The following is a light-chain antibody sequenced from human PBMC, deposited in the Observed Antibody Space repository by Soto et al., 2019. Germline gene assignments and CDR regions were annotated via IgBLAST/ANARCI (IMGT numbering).Light chain of an antibody. CDR3: KQYNDWPFT. V-gene: IGKV3D-7*01. J-gene: IGKJ3*01. CDR1: QSVSSSY. CDR2: GAS. Sequence: VLTQSPATLSLSPGERATLSCRASQSVSSSYLAWYQQKPGQAPRLLIYGASSRASGIPDRFSGSGSGTEFTLTISSLHSEDFAVYYCKQYNDWPFTFGPGTKVDIK.